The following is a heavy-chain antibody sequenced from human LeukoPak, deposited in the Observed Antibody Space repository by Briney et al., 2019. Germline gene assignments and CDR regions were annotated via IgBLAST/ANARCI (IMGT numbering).Heavy chain of an antibody. CDR1: GGSFSGYY. J-gene: IGHJ5*02. D-gene: IGHD2-15*01. CDR2: INHSGST. Sequence: SETLSLTCAVYGGSFSGYYWSWIRQPPGTGLEWIGEINHSGSTNYNPSLKSRVTISVDTSRNQFSLKLSSVTAADTAVYFCATNPGGYCSSSNCFGEAPWGQGTLVTVSS. CDR3: ATNPGGYCSSSNCFGEAP. V-gene: IGHV4-34*01.